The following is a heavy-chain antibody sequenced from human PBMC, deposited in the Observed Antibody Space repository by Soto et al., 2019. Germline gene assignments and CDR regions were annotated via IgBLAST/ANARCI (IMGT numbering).Heavy chain of an antibody. J-gene: IGHJ6*03. CDR3: ARRRVVPAVNENYYYYYMDV. Sequence: PSETLSLTCTVSGGSISSSSYYWGWIRQPPGKGLEWIGSIYYSGSTYYNPSLKSRVTISVDKSKNQFSLKLSSVTAADTAVYYCARRRVVPAVNENYYYYYMDVWGKGTTVTVSS. D-gene: IGHD2-2*01. CDR2: IYYSGST. CDR1: GGSISSSSYY. V-gene: IGHV4-39*07.